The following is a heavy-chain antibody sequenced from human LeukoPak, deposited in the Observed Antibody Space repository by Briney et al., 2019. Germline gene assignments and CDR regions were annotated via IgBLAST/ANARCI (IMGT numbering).Heavy chain of an antibody. V-gene: IGHV4-39*07. J-gene: IGHJ6*03. Sequence: SETLSLTCTVSGGSISSSSYYWGWIRQPPGKGLEWIGEIYHSGGTNYNPSLKSRITISVDKSQNQFSLKVNSLTAADTAVYYCATNGYYCMDVWGKGTTVTVSS. CDR2: IYHSGGT. D-gene: IGHD2-8*01. CDR1: GGSISSSSYY. CDR3: ATNGYYCMDV.